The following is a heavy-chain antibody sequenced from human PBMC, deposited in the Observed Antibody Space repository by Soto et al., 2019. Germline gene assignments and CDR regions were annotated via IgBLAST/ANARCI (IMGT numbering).Heavy chain of an antibody. CDR2: IIPIFGTA. Sequence: GASVKVSCKASGGTFSSYAISWVRQAPGQGLEWMGGIIPIFGTANYAQKFQGRVTITADESTSTAYMELSSLRSEDTAVYSCASYAYYYDSSGYPPAFYNWFDPWGRGTPVNVPS. D-gene: IGHD3-22*01. V-gene: IGHV1-69*13. J-gene: IGHJ5*02. CDR3: ASYAYYYDSSGYPPAFYNWFDP. CDR1: GGTFSSYA.